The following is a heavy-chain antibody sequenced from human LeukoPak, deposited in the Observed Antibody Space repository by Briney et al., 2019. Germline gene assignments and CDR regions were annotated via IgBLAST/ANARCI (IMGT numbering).Heavy chain of an antibody. CDR1: GYTFTSYG. CDR2: MNPNSGNT. V-gene: IGHV1-8*01. CDR3: ARGGDSSGYYYNYYYYYMDV. Sequence: ASVKVSCKASGYTFTSYGINWVRQATGQGLEWMGWMNPNSGNTGYAQKFQGRVTMTRNTSISTAYMELSSLRSEDTAVYYCARGGDSSGYYYNYYYYYMDVWGKGTTVTVSS. J-gene: IGHJ6*03. D-gene: IGHD3-22*01.